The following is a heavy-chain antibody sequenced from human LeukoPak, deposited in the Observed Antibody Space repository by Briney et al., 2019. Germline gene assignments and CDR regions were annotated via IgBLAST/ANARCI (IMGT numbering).Heavy chain of an antibody. Sequence: SETLSLTCTVSGGSISSSSYYWGWIRQPPGKGLEWIGSIYYSGSTYYNPSLKSRVTLSVDTSKNQFSLKLSSVTAADTAVYYCATEEYYYDSSGFHEGGYWGQGTLVTVSS. V-gene: IGHV4-39*07. J-gene: IGHJ4*02. CDR3: ATEEYYYDSSGFHEGGY. CDR2: IYYSGST. D-gene: IGHD3-22*01. CDR1: GGSISSSSYY.